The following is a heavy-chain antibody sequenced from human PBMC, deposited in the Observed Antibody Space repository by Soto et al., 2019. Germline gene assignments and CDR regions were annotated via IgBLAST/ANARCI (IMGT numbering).Heavy chain of an antibody. V-gene: IGHV3-30-3*01. CDR2: ISYDGSNK. Sequence: QVQLVESGGGVVQPGRSLRLSCAASGFTISSYAMHWVRQAPGKGLEWVAVISYDGSNKYYADSVKGRFTISRDNSKNTLYLQMNSLRAEDTAVYYCARDGGRVLMVYAIDYWGQGTLVTVSS. CDR3: ARDGGRVLMVYAIDY. J-gene: IGHJ4*02. CDR1: GFTISSYA. D-gene: IGHD2-8*01.